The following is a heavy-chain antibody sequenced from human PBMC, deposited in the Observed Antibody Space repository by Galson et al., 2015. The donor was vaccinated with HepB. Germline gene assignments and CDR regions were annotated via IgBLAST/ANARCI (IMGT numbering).Heavy chain of an antibody. CDR3: AKGRNLNRATPDY. J-gene: IGHJ4*02. CDR1: GFTFSSYG. D-gene: IGHD2-2*02. Sequence: SVRLSCAASGFTFSSYGMSWVRQAPGKGLEWVSAISGSGSSTSYADYVQSRFTIARDNSQNTLQLQMNSLRAADTAVYYCAKGRNLNRATPDYWGQGTLVTVSS. V-gene: IGHV3-23*01. CDR2: ISGSGSST.